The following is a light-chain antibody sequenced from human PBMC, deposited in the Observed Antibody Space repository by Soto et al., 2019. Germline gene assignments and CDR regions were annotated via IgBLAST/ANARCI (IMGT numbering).Light chain of an antibody. J-gene: IGKJ5*01. V-gene: IGKV1-39*01. Sequence: DIQMTQSPSSLSASVGDRVTITCRASQSISSYLNWYQQKPGKAPKLLIYAASSLKSGVPSRFSGSGSGTDFTLTISSLQPEDFATYYCQQRYSTSITVGLGTRLEIK. CDR1: QSISSY. CDR2: AAS. CDR3: QQRYSTSIT.